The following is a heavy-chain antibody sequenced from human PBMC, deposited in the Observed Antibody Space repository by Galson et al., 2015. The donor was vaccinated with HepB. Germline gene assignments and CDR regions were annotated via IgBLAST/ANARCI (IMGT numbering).Heavy chain of an antibody. Sequence: SLRLSCAASGFTFSSYAMSWVRQAPGKGLEWVSAISGSGGSTYYADSVKGRFTISRDNSKNTLYLQMNSLRAEDTAVYYCAKDEGARGTYDISEHDAFDIWGQGTMVTVSS. CDR2: ISGSGGST. J-gene: IGHJ3*02. CDR3: AKDEGARGTYDISEHDAFDI. CDR1: GFTFSSYA. V-gene: IGHV3-23*01. D-gene: IGHD3-9*01.